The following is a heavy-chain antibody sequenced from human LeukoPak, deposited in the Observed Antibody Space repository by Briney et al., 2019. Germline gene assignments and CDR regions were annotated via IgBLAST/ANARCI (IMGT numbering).Heavy chain of an antibody. Sequence: GASVKVSCKPSGYTFTDYYTHWVRQAPGQGLEWMGWINPNSGGTNYAQKFQGRVTMTRDTSISTAYMELSSLRSEDTAVYYCATGYYYGSGSYYADWGQGTLVTVSS. D-gene: IGHD3-10*01. CDR2: INPNSGGT. CDR3: ATGYYYGSGSYYAD. J-gene: IGHJ4*02. CDR1: GYTFTDYY. V-gene: IGHV1-2*02.